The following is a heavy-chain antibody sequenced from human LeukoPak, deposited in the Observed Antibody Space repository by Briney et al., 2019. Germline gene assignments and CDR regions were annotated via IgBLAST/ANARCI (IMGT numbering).Heavy chain of an antibody. J-gene: IGHJ4*02. Sequence: GGSLRLSCAASGFTVSSNYMSWVRQAPGKGLEWVSVIYSGGSTYYADSVKGRFTISRDNSKNTLYLQMNSLRAEDTAVYYCAREKRGDYVFEYWGQGTLVTVSS. V-gene: IGHV3-66*01. CDR1: GFTVSSNY. D-gene: IGHD4-17*01. CDR2: IYSGGST. CDR3: AREKRGDYVFEY.